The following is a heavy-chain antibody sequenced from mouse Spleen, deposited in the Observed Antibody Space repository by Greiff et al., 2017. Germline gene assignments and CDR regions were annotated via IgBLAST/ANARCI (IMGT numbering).Heavy chain of an antibody. CDR1: GFTFSSYA. D-gene: IGHD4-1*01. CDR2: ISSGGGNT. V-gene: IGHV5-9-3*01. J-gene: IGHJ2*01. CDR3: ARRGLGRFDY. Sequence: EVQVVESGGGLVKLGGSLKLSCAASGFTFSSYAMSWVRQTPEKRLEWVATISSGGGNTYYPDSVKGRFTISRDNAKNTLYLQMSSLKSEDTAMYYCARRGLGRFDYWGQGTTLTVSS.